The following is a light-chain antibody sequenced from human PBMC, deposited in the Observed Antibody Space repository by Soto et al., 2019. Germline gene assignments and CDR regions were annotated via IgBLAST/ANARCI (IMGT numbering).Light chain of an antibody. CDR3: QQYDTWPPWT. CDR1: QSVNSH. CDR2: GAS. J-gene: IGKJ1*01. Sequence: EIVLTQSPATLSVSPGERATLSCRTSQSVNSHLAWYQHKPGQAPRLLIYGASARASGVPDRFSGSGSGTEYTLTITSLQSEDFAIYVCQQYDTWPPWTFGQGTKVEIK. V-gene: IGKV3-15*01.